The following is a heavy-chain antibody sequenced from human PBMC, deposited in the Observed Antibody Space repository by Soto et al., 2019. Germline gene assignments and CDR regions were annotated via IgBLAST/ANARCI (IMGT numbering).Heavy chain of an antibody. D-gene: IGHD3-22*01. J-gene: IGHJ4*02. CDR3: ASHYDSGGYYYRGLDY. CDR2: IIPIFGTA. Sequence: QVQLVQSGAEVKKPGSSVKVSCKASGGTFNSYAISWVRHAPGQGLEWMGGIIPIFGTADYAQKFQGRVTITAVESTSTAYMELSSLRSEDTAVYYCASHYDSGGYYYRGLDYWGQGTLVTVSS. V-gene: IGHV1-69*12. CDR1: GGTFNSYA.